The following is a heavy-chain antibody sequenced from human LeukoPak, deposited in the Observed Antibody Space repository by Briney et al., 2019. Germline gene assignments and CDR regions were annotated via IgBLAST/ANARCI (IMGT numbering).Heavy chain of an antibody. CDR2: IDHSGST. Sequence: SETLSLTCAVYGGSFSGYYWSWIRQPPGKGLEWIGEIDHSGSTNYNPSLKSRVTISVDTSKDQFSLKPSSVTAADTAVYYCARGAPYYYGSGSTFDYWGQGTLVTVSS. J-gene: IGHJ4*02. V-gene: IGHV4-34*01. D-gene: IGHD3-10*01. CDR1: GGSFSGYY. CDR3: ARGAPYYYGSGSTFDY.